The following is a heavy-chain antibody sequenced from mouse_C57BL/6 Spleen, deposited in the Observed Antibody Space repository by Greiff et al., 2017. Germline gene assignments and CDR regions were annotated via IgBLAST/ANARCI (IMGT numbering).Heavy chain of an antibody. J-gene: IGHJ4*01. CDR2: INPSTGGT. CDR3: ALITTVVAPMDY. V-gene: IGHV1-42*01. CDR1: GYSFTGYY. D-gene: IGHD1-1*01. Sequence: EVQLQQSGPELVKPGASVKISCKASGYSFTGYYMNWVKQSPEKSLEWIGEINPSTGGTTYNQKFKAKATLTVDKSSSTAYMQLKSLTSEDSAVXYCALITTVVAPMDYWGQGTSVTVSS.